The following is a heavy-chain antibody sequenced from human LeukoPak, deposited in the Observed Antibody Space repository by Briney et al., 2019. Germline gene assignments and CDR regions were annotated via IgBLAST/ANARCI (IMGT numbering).Heavy chain of an antibody. CDR3: AREPLRGYSSSFHAFDI. Sequence: EASVKVSCKASGGTFSSYAISWVRQAPGQGLEWMGWISAYNGNTNYAQKLQGRVTMTTDTSTSTAYMELRSLRSDDTAVYYCAREPLRGYSSSFHAFDIWGQGTMVTVSS. CDR1: GGTFSSYA. V-gene: IGHV1-18*01. J-gene: IGHJ3*02. CDR2: ISAYNGNT. D-gene: IGHD6-6*01.